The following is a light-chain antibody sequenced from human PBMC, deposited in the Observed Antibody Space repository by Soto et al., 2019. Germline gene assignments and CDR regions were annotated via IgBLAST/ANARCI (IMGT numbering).Light chain of an antibody. CDR3: QQYGSPLT. V-gene: IGKV3-20*01. CDR2: GAS. Sequence: EVVLTQSPGTLSLSPGERATLSCRASQSVRSSYLAWYQQKPGQAPRLLISGASSRATGIPDRFSGSGSGTDFTLTISRLEPEDFAVYYCQQYGSPLTFGGGTKVEIK. CDR1: QSVRSSY. J-gene: IGKJ4*01.